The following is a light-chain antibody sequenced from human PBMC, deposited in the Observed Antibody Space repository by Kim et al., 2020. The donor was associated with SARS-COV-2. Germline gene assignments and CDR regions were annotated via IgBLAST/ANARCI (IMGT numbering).Light chain of an antibody. CDR1: QSVSSN. CDR2: GAS. V-gene: IGKV3-15*01. J-gene: IGKJ4*01. CDR3: QQYNIWLT. Sequence: EIVMTQSPATLSVSPGERATLSCRASQSVSSNLAWYQQKPGQAPRLLIHGASTRATGIPARFSGSGSGTEFTLTISSLQSEDFAVYYCQQYNIWLTFGGGTKLEI.